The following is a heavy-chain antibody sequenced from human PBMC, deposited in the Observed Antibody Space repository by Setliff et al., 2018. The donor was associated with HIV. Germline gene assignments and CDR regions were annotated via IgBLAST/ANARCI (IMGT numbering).Heavy chain of an antibody. CDR1: GGSITSYY. Sequence: KPSETLSLTCTVSGGSITSYYWSRIRQPPGKGLEWIGYIFYSGSTYYSPSLKSRLTISVDTSKNQFSLNLSSVTAADTAVYYCARHVLDYNFWSGYSTQNCFDYWGQGTLVTVSS. CDR3: ARHVLDYNFWSGYSTQNCFDY. V-gene: IGHV4-59*08. D-gene: IGHD3-3*01. CDR2: IFYSGST. J-gene: IGHJ4*02.